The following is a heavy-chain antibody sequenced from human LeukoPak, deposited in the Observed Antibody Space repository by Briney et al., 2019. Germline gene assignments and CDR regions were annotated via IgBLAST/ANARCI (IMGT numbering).Heavy chain of an antibody. Sequence: SETLSLTCAVYGGSFSGYYWSWIRQPPGKGLEWIGEINHSGSTNYNPSLKSRVTISVDTSKNQFSLKLSSVAAADTAVYYCARRPGVVVPRARNWFDPWGQGTLVTVSS. D-gene: IGHD2-15*01. CDR1: GGSFSGYY. J-gene: IGHJ5*02. CDR2: INHSGST. CDR3: ARRPGVVVPRARNWFDP. V-gene: IGHV4-34*01.